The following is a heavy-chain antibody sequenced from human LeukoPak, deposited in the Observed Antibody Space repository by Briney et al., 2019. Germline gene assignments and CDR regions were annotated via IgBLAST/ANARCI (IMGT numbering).Heavy chain of an antibody. CDR1: GGSINNTSYY. V-gene: IGHV4-39*02. J-gene: IGHJ3*01. D-gene: IGHD3-10*01. Sequence: SETLSLTCTVSGGSINNTSYYWGWTRQPPGKGLEWIGSIYYSGSTYYNPSLKSRVTILVDTSKNHFSLKLSSVTAADTAVYYCARGYYYGSGSYLRSWGQGTMVTVSS. CDR2: IYYSGST. CDR3: ARGYYYGSGSYLRS.